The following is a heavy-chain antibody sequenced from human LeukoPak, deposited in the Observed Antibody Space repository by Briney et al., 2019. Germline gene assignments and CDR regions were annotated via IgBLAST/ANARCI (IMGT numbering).Heavy chain of an antibody. CDR2: IRSKANSYAT. J-gene: IGHJ4*02. CDR1: GFTFSDSA. V-gene: IGHV3-73*01. CDR3: TSSFSYFFDY. D-gene: IGHD2-2*01. Sequence: GGSLRLSCAASGFTFSDSALHWVRQASGKGLEWVGRIRSKANSYATAYAASVKGRFTISRDDSKNTAYLQLNSLKTEDTAVYYCTSSFSYFFDYWGQGTLVTVSS.